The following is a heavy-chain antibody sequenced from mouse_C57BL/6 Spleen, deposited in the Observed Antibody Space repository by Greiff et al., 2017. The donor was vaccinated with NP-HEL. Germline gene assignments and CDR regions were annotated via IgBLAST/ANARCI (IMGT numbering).Heavy chain of an antibody. CDR3: AKIKKIVATYLDD. D-gene: IGHD1-1*01. Sequence: QVQLQQPGAELVKAGASVKMSCKASGYTFTSYWMHWVKQRLGQGLEWFAETNPTNGRTYYNEKFKSKATLTVDKSSSTAYMLLSGPTFEDSAVYYCAKIKKIVATYLDDWGQGTTLTGPS. CDR2: TNPTNGRT. V-gene: IGHV1S81*02. J-gene: IGHJ2*01. CDR1: GYTFTSYW.